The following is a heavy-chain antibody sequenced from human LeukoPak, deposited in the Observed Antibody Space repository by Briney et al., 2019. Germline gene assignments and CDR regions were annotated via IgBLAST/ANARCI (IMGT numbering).Heavy chain of an antibody. CDR3: AKTRQRWTTAGAFDI. CDR2: VNPSGGST. J-gene: IGHJ3*02. V-gene: IGHV1-46*01. Sequence: SVTVSCKASGFSFSNFYIHWVRQAPGQGLEWMGVVNPSGGSTNYAQKFRGRVTVTSDTSTNTAYVELSSLRSEDTAVYYCAKTRQRWTTAGAFDIWGQGTMLIVS. D-gene: IGHD4-23*01. CDR1: GFSFSNFY.